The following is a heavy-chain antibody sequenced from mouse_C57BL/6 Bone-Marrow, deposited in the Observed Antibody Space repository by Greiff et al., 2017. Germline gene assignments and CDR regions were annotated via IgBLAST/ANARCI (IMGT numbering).Heavy chain of an antibody. CDR1: GYTFTSYW. CDR2: IDPSDSYT. D-gene: IGHD1-1*01. Sequence: QVQLQQSGAELVKPGASVKLSCKASGYTFTSYWMQWVKQRPGQGLEWIGEIDPSDSYTNYNQKFKGKATLTVDTSSSTAYMQLSSLTSEDSAVYYCARDLGPIYCYGYYYAMDYWGQGTSVTVSS. V-gene: IGHV1-50*01. CDR3: ARDLGPIYCYGYYYAMDY. J-gene: IGHJ4*01.